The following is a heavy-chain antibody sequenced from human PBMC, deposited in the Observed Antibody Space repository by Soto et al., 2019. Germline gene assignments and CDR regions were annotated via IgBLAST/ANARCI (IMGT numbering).Heavy chain of an antibody. CDR2: IIPLFGTA. CDR1: GVTVNSYA. Sequence: QVQLEQSGAEVKKPGSSVKVSCKASGVTVNSYAIIWVRQATGQGLEWMGSIIPLFGTANSAQKFRDRVTITADKSTSTAYMEVTSLRSEDTAVYYCAGFGYSKGYAYWGQGTLVTVSS. D-gene: IGHD5-18*01. CDR3: AGFGYSKGYAY. J-gene: IGHJ4*02. V-gene: IGHV1-69*06.